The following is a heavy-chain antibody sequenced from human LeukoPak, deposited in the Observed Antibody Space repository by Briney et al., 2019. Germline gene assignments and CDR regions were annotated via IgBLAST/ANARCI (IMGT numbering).Heavy chain of an antibody. J-gene: IGHJ4*02. CDR1: GFTFSTYT. D-gene: IGHD4/OR15-4a*01. V-gene: IGHV3-30*04. CDR2: ILYDGSNK. CDR3: ARRAGAYSHPYDY. Sequence: GGSLRLSCAASGFTFSTYTMHWVRQAPGKGLEWVALILYDGSNKYYADSVKGRFTISRDNSKNTLYLQMNSLRAEDTAVYYCARRAGAYSHPYDYWGQGTLVTVSS.